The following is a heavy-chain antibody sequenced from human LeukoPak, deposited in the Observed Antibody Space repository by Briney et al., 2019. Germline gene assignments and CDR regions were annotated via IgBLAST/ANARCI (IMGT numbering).Heavy chain of an antibody. D-gene: IGHD6-19*01. V-gene: IGHV5-51*01. Sequence: GESLKISCKGSGYSFISYWIGWVRQMPGKGLEWMGIIYPGDSDTRYSPSFQGQVTISADKSISTAYLQWSSLKASDTAMYYCARLRGQWLVGGPDFDYWGQGTLVTVSS. CDR2: IYPGDSDT. CDR3: ARLRGQWLVGGPDFDY. CDR1: GYSFISYW. J-gene: IGHJ4*02.